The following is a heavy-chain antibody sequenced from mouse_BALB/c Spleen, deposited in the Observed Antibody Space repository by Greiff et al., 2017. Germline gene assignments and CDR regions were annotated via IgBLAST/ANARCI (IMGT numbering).Heavy chain of an antibody. CDR2: INPSNGRT. J-gene: IGHJ2*01. V-gene: IGHV1S81*02. D-gene: IGHD2-10*01. Sequence: QVQLQQPGAELVKPGASVKLSCKASGYTFTSYWMHWVKQRPGQGLEWIGEINPSNGRTNYNEKFKSKATLTVDKSSSTAYMQLSSLTSEDSAVYYCARKAYYGNYKDYWGQGTTLTVSS. CDR1: GYTFTSYW. CDR3: ARKAYYGNYKDY.